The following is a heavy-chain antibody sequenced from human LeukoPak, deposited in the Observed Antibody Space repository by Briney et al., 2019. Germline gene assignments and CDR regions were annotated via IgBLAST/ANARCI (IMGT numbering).Heavy chain of an antibody. CDR1: GGSISSYY. V-gene: IGHV4-59*01. CDR3: ARLLSLGFDY. Sequence: PSETLSLTCTVSGGSISSYYWSWIRQPPRKGLEWIGYISYTGSTNYNPSLKSRVTISVDTSKNQFSLKLSSVTAADTAVYYCARLLSLGFDYWGQGTLVTVSS. CDR2: ISYTGST. J-gene: IGHJ4*02. D-gene: IGHD2/OR15-2a*01.